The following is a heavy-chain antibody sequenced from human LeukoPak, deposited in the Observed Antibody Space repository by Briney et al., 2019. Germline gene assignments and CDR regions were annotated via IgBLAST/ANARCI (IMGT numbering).Heavy chain of an antibody. CDR3: ARDCVTVGAPCHDY. J-gene: IGHJ4*02. CDR2: MTTSGNTI. Sequence: PGGSLRLSCVVSGITFSGYSMIWVRQAPGKGLEWLSFMTTSGNTIFYAESVKDRFTISRDNAKKSLYLQMNSLRADDTAVYYCARDCVTVGAPCHDYWGQGTLVTVSS. CDR1: GITFSGYS. V-gene: IGHV3-48*01. D-gene: IGHD1-26*01.